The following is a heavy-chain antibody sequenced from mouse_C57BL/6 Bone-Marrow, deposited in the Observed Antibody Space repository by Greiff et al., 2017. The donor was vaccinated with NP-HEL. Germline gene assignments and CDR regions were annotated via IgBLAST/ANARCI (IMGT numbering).Heavy chain of an antibody. D-gene: IGHD2-4*01. CDR3: ARRYDYDEGYFDV. Sequence: VQLQQSGPELVKPGASVKISCKASGYTFTDYYMNWVKQSHGKSLEWIGDINPNNGGTSYNQKFKGKATLTVDKSSSTASMELRSLTSEDSAVYYCARRYDYDEGYFDVWGTGTTVTVSS. CDR2: INPNNGGT. J-gene: IGHJ1*03. V-gene: IGHV1-26*01. CDR1: GYTFTDYY.